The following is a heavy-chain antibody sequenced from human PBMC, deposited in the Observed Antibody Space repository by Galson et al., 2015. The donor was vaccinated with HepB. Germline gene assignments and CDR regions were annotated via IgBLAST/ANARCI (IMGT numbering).Heavy chain of an antibody. Sequence: SLRLSCAASGFTFTRYAIHWVRQAPGKGLEWVASISYDGSNKFYGEFVKGRFTISRDNSKNTVYVQMNRLKPEDTAVYYCARDMGKVTPNYFDYWGQGTLVTVSS. D-gene: IGHD2-21*02. CDR1: GFTFTRYA. V-gene: IGHV3-30-3*01. J-gene: IGHJ4*02. CDR3: ARDMGKVTPNYFDY. CDR2: ISYDGSNK.